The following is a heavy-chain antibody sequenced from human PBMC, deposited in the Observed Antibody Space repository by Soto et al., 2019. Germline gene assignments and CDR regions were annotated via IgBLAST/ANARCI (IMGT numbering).Heavy chain of an antibody. CDR1: GFSFSSQA. J-gene: IGHJ3*02. CDR3: ARYIYSYGSVGTPDI. V-gene: IGHV3-30-3*01. D-gene: IGHD5-18*01. Sequence: GGSLRLSCVASGFSFSSQAMHWVRQAPGKGLEWVAAISNDGNRQLYADSVKDRFTISRDNSRNTLDLQMNNLRTEDTGVYFCARYIYSYGSVGTPDIWGQGTMVTVSS. CDR2: ISNDGNRQ.